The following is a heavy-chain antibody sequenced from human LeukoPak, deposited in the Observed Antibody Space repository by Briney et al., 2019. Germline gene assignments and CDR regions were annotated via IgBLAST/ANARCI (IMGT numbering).Heavy chain of an antibody. CDR3: ATATEARLAFDI. CDR1: GYTLTELS. D-gene: IGHD6-25*01. CDR2: FDPEDGET. Sequence: ASVKVSCKVSGYTLTELSMHWVRQAPGKGLEWMGGFDPEDGETVYAQKFQGRVTMTEDTSTDTAYMELSSLRSEDTAVYYCATATEARLAFDIWGQGTMVTVSS. J-gene: IGHJ3*02. V-gene: IGHV1-24*01.